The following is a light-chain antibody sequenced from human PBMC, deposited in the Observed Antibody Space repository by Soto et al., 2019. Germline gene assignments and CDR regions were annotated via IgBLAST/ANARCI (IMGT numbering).Light chain of an antibody. CDR2: DVS. CDR1: SSDVGNYNY. J-gene: IGLJ1*01. Sequence: SSLAQPASVSGSPGQSITISCTGTSSDVGNYNYVSWYQQYPGKAPKLLISDVSYRPSGVSNRFSGSKSGNTASLTISGLQAEDEADYYCSSFITSTSYVFGTGTKVTVL. V-gene: IGLV2-14*03. CDR3: SSFITSTSYV.